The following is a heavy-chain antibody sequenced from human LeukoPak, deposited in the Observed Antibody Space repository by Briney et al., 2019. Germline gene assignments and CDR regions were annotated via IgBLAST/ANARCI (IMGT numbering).Heavy chain of an antibody. CDR1: GFTFSSYG. CDR2: ISYDGSNK. D-gene: IGHD5-18*01. J-gene: IGHJ6*02. CDR3: AKDLGYSYGYHYYYYGMDV. V-gene: IGHV3-30*18. Sequence: GRSLRLSCAASGFTFSSYGMHWVRQAPGKGLGWVAVISYDGSNKYYADSVKGRFTISRDNSKNTLYLQMNSLRAEDTAVYYCAKDLGYSYGYHYYYYGMDVWGQGTTVTVSS.